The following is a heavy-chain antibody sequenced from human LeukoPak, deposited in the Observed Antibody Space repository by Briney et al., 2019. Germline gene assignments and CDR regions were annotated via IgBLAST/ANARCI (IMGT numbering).Heavy chain of an antibody. V-gene: IGHV4-4*07. CDR3: ARGSNPEGLVRIGWFDP. D-gene: IGHD6-19*01. J-gene: IGHJ5*02. Sequence: SETLSLTCTVSGGSISSYHWSWIRQPAGKGLEWIGRIFSGSTNYNPSLKSRVAMSVDTSKNQFSLRLSSVTAADTAVYYCARGSNPEGLVRIGWFDPWGQGTLVTVSS. CDR2: IFSGST. CDR1: GGSISSYH.